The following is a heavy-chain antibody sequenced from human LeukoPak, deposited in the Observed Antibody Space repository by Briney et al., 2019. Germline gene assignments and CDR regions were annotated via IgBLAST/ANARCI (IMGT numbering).Heavy chain of an antibody. Sequence: PSETLSLTCTVSGGSISSYYWSWIRQPPGKELEWIGYIYYSGSTNYNPSLKSRVTISVDTSKNQFSLKLSSVTAADTAVYYCARSYRQAVAGTSGYAFDIWGQGTMVTVSS. D-gene: IGHD6-19*01. V-gene: IGHV4-59*08. CDR1: GGSISSYY. CDR3: ARSYRQAVAGTSGYAFDI. CDR2: IYYSGST. J-gene: IGHJ3*02.